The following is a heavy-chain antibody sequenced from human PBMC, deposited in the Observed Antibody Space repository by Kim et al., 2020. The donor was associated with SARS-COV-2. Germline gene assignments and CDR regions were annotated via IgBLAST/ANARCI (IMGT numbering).Heavy chain of an antibody. Sequence: GGSLRLSCAASGFTFSSYGMHWVRQAPGKGLEWVAVIWYDGSNKYYADSVKGRFTIYRDNSKNTLYLQMNSLRAEDTAVYYCARDGALLWFGELLFDYWGQGTLVTVSS. CDR3: ARDGALLWFGELLFDY. V-gene: IGHV3-33*01. CDR2: IWYDGSNK. D-gene: IGHD3-10*01. CDR1: GFTFSSYG. J-gene: IGHJ4*02.